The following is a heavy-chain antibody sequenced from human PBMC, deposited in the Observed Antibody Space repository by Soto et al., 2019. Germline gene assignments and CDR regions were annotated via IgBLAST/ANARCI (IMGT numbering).Heavy chain of an antibody. D-gene: IGHD6-19*01. V-gene: IGHV4-30-4*01. CDR1: GGSISSGDYY. CDR2: IYYSGST. Sequence: PSETLSLTCTVSGGSISSGDYYWGWIRQPPGKGLEWIGYIYYSGSTYYNPSLKSRVTISVDTSKNQFSLKLSSVTAADTAVYYCARGPVAGDYYGMDVWGQGTTVTVSS. CDR3: ARGPVAGDYYGMDV. J-gene: IGHJ6*02.